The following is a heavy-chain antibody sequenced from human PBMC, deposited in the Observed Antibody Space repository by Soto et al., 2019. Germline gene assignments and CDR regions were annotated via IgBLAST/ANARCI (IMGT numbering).Heavy chain of an antibody. J-gene: IGHJ4*02. CDR3: ARGSGYIIDY. V-gene: IGHV3-66*01. Sequence: QPGGSLRLSCAASGFTVSSNYMNWVRQAPGKGLEWVSVIYSGGTTYYADSVKDRFTIFKNNSKNTLYLQMNSLRVEDTAVYYCARGSGYIIDYWGQGT. CDR2: IYSGGTT. D-gene: IGHD5-12*01. CDR1: GFTVSSNY.